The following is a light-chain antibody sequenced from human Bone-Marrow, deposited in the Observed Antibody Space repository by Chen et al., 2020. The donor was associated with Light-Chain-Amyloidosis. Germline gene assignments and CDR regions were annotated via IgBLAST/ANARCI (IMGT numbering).Light chain of an antibody. J-gene: IGLJ2*01. CDR2: QDS. Sequence: SHELTQPPSVSVSPGQTASITCSGDKLGDKYACWYQQKPGQSPVLVIYQDSKRPSGSPERFSGSNSGNPATRTISGTQAMDEADYYCQAWDSSVVFGGGTKLAVL. CDR1: KLGDKY. V-gene: IGLV3-1*01. CDR3: QAWDSSVV.